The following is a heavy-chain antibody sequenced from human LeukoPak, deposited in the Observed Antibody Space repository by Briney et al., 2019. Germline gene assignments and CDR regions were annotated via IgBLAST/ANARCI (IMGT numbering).Heavy chain of an antibody. CDR1: GYTFTSYY. V-gene: IGHV1-46*01. CDR2: INPSGGRT. D-gene: IGHD5-24*01. J-gene: IGHJ4*02. CDR3: ARDEMATSGGFDY. Sequence: ASVKVSCKASGYTFTSYYMHWVRQAPGQGLEWMGMINPSGGRTSYAQKFQGRVPMTRDTSTSTVYMELSSLRSEDTAVYYCARDEMATSGGFDYWGQGTLVTVSS.